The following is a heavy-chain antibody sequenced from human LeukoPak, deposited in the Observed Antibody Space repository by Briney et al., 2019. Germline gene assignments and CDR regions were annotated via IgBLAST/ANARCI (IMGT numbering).Heavy chain of an antibody. D-gene: IGHD6-19*01. Sequence: GGSLRLSCAASGFTFSDYGMHWVRQAPGKGLEWVAVIRYDGSNKYYADSVKGRFTISRDNSKNTLYLQMNSLRAEDTAVYYCAKALNGLVDYWGQGTLVTVSS. CDR3: AKALNGLVDY. CDR1: GFTFSDYG. CDR2: IRYDGSNK. J-gene: IGHJ4*02. V-gene: IGHV3-30*02.